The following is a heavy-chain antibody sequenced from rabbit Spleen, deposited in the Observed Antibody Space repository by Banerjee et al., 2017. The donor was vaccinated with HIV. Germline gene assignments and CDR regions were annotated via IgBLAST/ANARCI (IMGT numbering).Heavy chain of an antibody. D-gene: IGHD3-3*01. V-gene: IGHV1S47*01. CDR2: IDTGDGDT. CDR3: ARDASYFAL. CDR1: GFSFSSNA. Sequence: QEQLVESGGGLVQPEGSLTLTCKASGFSFSSNAMCWVRQAPGKRPEWIACIDTGDGDTYFATWATGRFTISKTSSTTVTLQMTSLTVADTATYFCARDASYFALWGPGTLVTVS. J-gene: IGHJ4*01.